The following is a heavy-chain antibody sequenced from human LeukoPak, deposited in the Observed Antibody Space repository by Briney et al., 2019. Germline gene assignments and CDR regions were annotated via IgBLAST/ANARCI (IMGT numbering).Heavy chain of an antibody. CDR1: GFTFSTYA. Sequence: GRSPRLSCAGSGFTFSTYAMHWVRQAPGKGLEWVAVISFDGTKKYYADSVKGRFTISRDNSKDMLYLQMNSLRVDDTAVYYCARDPNSGYDMVWYLDLWGRGTLVTVSS. D-gene: IGHD5-12*01. CDR3: ARDPNSGYDMVWYLDL. J-gene: IGHJ2*01. CDR2: ISFDGTKK. V-gene: IGHV3-30-3*01.